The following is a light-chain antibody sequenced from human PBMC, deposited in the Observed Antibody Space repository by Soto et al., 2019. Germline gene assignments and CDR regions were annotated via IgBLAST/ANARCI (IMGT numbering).Light chain of an antibody. CDR1: QAIRSS. Sequence: DIQMTQSPSALSASVGDRVTLTCRASQAIRSSLAWYQQKPGRIPTLLIYDASTLQSGVPSRFSGSGSGTDFTLTINGLQPEDVATYFCQKYDDAPLTFGHGTKVDLK. J-gene: IGKJ3*01. V-gene: IGKV1-27*01. CDR2: DAS. CDR3: QKYDDAPLT.